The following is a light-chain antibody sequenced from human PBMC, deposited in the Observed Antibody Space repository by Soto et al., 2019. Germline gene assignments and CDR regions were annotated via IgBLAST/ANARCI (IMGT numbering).Light chain of an antibody. Sequence: EIVLTQSPATLSLSPGERATLSCRASQSVGSYLAWYQQKPGQAPRLLIYDASNRATGIPARFSGSGSGTDFSLTISSLEPEDFAVYYCQQRSNWRTFGQGTNVEIK. V-gene: IGKV3-11*01. CDR3: QQRSNWRT. CDR2: DAS. J-gene: IGKJ1*01. CDR1: QSVGSY.